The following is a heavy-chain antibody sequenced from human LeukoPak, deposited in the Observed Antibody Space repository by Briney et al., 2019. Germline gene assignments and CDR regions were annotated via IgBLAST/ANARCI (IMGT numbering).Heavy chain of an antibody. CDR1: GFTFSDFY. Sequence: GGSLRLSCAASGFTFSDFYMSWVRQAPGKGLEWVGRIRSVAAGGTTEYAAPVEGRFIISRDDSKHTLSLQMSSLEIEDTAVYFCVTDTVVPLAQIDHWGQGTLVTVSS. CDR3: VTDTVVPLAQIDH. V-gene: IGHV3-15*01. CDR2: IRSVAAGGTT. D-gene: IGHD2-15*01. J-gene: IGHJ4*02.